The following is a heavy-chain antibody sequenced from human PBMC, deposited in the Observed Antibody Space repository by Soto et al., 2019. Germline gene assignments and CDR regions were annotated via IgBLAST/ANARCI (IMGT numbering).Heavy chain of an antibody. CDR2: IYYSGST. CDR1: GGSISSGGYY. D-gene: IGHD2-2*01. V-gene: IGHV4-31*03. J-gene: IGHJ5*02. CDR3: AREDIVVVPAARGRFDP. Sequence: LTLTCTVSGGSISSGGYYWSWIRQHPGKGLEWIGYIYYSGSTYYNPSLKSRVTISVDTSKNQFSLKLSSVTAADTAVYYCAREDIVVVPAARGRFDPWGQGTLVTVSS.